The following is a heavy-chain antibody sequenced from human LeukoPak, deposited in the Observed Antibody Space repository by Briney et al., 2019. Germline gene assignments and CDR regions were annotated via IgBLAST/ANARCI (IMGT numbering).Heavy chain of an antibody. J-gene: IGHJ4*02. V-gene: IGHV1-2*06. D-gene: IGHD3-22*01. Sequence: ASVKVSCKASGYTFTGYYMHWVRQAPGQGLEWMGRINANSGGTNYAQKFQGRVTMTRDTSISTAYMELSRLRSDDTAVYYCARGKRRYYYESSGYPPLGYWGQGTLVTVSS. CDR3: ARGKRRYYYESSGYPPLGY. CDR2: INANSGGT. CDR1: GYTFTGYY.